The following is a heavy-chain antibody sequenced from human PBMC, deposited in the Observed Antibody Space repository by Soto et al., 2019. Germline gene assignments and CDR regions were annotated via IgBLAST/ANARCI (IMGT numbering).Heavy chain of an antibody. CDR2: INHSGST. CDR1: GGSFSGYY. CDR3: ASTRGGYSGYDSFDY. J-gene: IGHJ4*02. V-gene: IGHV4-34*01. Sequence: SETLSLTCAVYGGSFSGYYWSWIRQPPGKGLEWIGEINHSGSTNYNPSLKSRVTISVDTSKNQFSLKLSSVTAADTAVYYCASTRGGYSGYDSFDYWGQGTLVTVSS. D-gene: IGHD5-12*01.